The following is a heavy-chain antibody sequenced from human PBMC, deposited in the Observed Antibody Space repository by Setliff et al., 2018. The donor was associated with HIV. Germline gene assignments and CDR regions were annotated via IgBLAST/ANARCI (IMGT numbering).Heavy chain of an antibody. J-gene: IGHJ6*03. D-gene: IGHD5-12*01. CDR3: AREVFSSGNSGSRTDYYLMDV. CDR1: GYTFTSYH. CDR2: INPNSGDT. V-gene: IGHV1-2*02. Sequence: ASVKVSCKASGYTFTSYHLHWLRQAPGQGLEWMGWINPNSGDTRYAQRFQGRVTMTRDTSTNTAYMELNSLTSDDTAVYYCAREVFSSGNSGSRTDYYLMDVWGKGTTVTVSS.